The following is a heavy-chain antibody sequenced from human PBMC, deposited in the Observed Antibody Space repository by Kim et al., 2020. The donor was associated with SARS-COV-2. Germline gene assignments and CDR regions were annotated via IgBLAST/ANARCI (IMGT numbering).Heavy chain of an antibody. CDR3: ARGRSYQAPFDP. CDR1: GYTFISYG. J-gene: IGHJ5*02. Sequence: ASVKVSCKASGYTFISYGIAWVRQAPGQGLEWMGWISPYNGHTNYAQKFQGRVTMTTNTSTTTGYMELRSLRPDDTAVYYCARGRSYQAPFDPWGQGNLVTVSS. D-gene: IGHD2-2*01. CDR2: ISPYNGHT. V-gene: IGHV1-18*01.